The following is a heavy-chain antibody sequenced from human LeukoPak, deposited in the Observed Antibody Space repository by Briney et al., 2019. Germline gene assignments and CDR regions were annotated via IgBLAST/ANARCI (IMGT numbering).Heavy chain of an antibody. CDR3: GRSGGYHPLDY. J-gene: IGHJ4*02. CDR2: MNANSGNA. CDR1: GYTFTSYG. V-gene: IGHV1-8*02. Sequence: VASVKVSCKASGYTFTSYGISWVRQAPGQGLEWMGWMNANSGNAGFAQKFQGRVTMTRDTSINTAYMELSSLRSEDTAVYYCGRSGGYHPLDYWGQGTLVTVSS. D-gene: IGHD5-12*01.